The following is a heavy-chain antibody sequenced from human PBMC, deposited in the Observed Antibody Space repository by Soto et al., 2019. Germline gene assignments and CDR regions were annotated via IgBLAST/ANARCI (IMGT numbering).Heavy chain of an antibody. Sequence: QVQLQESGPGLVKPSETLSLTCTVSGGSISSYYWSWIRQSPGKGLEWIGYIYYSGSTKYNPSLKSRVTXAXDXXKNQCSLKLSSVTAADTAVYYCARGSGDTAMAWYYWGQGTLVTVSS. V-gene: IGHV4-59*01. CDR3: ARGSGDTAMAWYY. CDR1: GGSISSYY. J-gene: IGHJ4*02. D-gene: IGHD5-18*01. CDR2: IYYSGST.